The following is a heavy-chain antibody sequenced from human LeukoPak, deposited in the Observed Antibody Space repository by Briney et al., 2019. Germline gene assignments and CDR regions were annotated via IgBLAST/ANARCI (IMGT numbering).Heavy chain of an antibody. J-gene: IGHJ5*02. D-gene: IGHD1-7*01. CDR2: ISSNGGST. V-gene: IGHV3-64*01. Sequence: GGSLRLSCAASGFTFTSYAMHWVRQAPGKGLEYVSAISSNGGSTYYANSVKGRFTISRDNSKNTLYLQMNSLRAEDTAVYYCAKDLELELFDPWGQGTLVTVSS. CDR3: AKDLELELFDP. CDR1: GFTFTSYA.